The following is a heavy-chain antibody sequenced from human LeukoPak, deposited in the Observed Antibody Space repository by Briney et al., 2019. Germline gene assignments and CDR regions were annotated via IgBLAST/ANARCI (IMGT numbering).Heavy chain of an antibody. CDR3: ARSYSSSWTFYYGMDV. V-gene: IGHV4-59*08. D-gene: IGHD6-13*01. J-gene: IGHJ6*02. CDR1: GGSISSYY. Sequence: SETLSLTCTVSGGSISSYYWSWIRQPPGKGLEWIGYIYYSGSTNYNPSIKSRVTISVDTSKNQFSLKLSSVTAADTAVYYCARSYSSSWTFYYGMDVWGQGTTVTVSS. CDR2: IYYSGST.